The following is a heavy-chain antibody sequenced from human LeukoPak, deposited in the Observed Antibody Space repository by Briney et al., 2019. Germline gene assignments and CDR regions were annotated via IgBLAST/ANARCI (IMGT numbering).Heavy chain of an antibody. Sequence: GRSLRLSCAASGFTFSSYAMHWVRQAPGKGLEWVAVISYDGSNKYYADSVKGRFTISRDNSKNTLCLQMNSLRAEDTAVYYCARDGIAAAGSGYYYYYMDVWGKGTTVTVSS. CDR2: ISYDGSNK. D-gene: IGHD6-13*01. J-gene: IGHJ6*03. V-gene: IGHV3-30*01. CDR1: GFTFSSYA. CDR3: ARDGIAAAGSGYYYYYMDV.